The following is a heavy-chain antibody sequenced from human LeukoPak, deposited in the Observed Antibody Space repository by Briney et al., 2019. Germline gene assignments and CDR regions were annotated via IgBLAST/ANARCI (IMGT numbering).Heavy chain of an antibody. J-gene: IGHJ5*02. D-gene: IGHD1-26*01. CDR3: AREGRVLRGSYDDLFDP. Sequence: PGGSLRLSCAASGLAFSVYSMNWVRQAPGKGPEWVSYISGSSSAIYYADSVKGRFIISRDNAKNSLYLQMTSLRAEDTAVHYSAREGRVLRGSYDDLFDPWGQGTLVTVSS. CDR2: ISGSSSAI. CDR1: GLAFSVYS. V-gene: IGHV3-48*01.